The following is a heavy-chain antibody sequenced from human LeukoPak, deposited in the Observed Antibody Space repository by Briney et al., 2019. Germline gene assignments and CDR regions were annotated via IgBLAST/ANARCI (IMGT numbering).Heavy chain of an antibody. CDR2: ISAYNGNT. Sequence: ASVKVSCKASGYTFTSYGISWVRQAPGQGLEWMGWISAYNGNTNYAQKLQGRVTMTTDTSTSTAYMELSSLRSEDTAVYYCARDMGYCSSTSCYSFPFDYWGQGTLVTVSS. V-gene: IGHV1-18*01. J-gene: IGHJ4*02. D-gene: IGHD2-2*02. CDR3: ARDMGYCSSTSCYSFPFDY. CDR1: GYTFTSYG.